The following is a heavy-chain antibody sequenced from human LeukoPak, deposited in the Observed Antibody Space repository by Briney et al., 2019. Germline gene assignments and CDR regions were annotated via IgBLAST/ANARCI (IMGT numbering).Heavy chain of an antibody. CDR1: GYTFTGYY. Sequence: ASVKVSCKASGYTFTGYYMHWVGQAPGQGLEWMGWINPNSGGTNYAQKFQGRVTMTRDTSISTAYMELSRLRSEDTAVYYCARGSRYDILTGYYRNWFDPWGQGTLVTVSS. J-gene: IGHJ5*02. V-gene: IGHV1-2*02. D-gene: IGHD3-9*01. CDR2: INPNSGGT. CDR3: ARGSRYDILTGYYRNWFDP.